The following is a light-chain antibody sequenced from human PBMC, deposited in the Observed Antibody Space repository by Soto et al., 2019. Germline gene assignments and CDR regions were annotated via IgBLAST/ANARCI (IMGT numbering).Light chain of an antibody. CDR1: QRINNW. CDR3: QQYDTYWT. Sequence: DIQMNQSPSTLSASVGDRVTITCRASQRINNWLAWYQQKPGKAPKLLIYKASNLDIGVQSRFSASGSGTEFTLTISSLQPDDFATYYCQQYDTYWTFGQGTKVEIK. J-gene: IGKJ1*01. CDR2: KAS. V-gene: IGKV1-5*03.